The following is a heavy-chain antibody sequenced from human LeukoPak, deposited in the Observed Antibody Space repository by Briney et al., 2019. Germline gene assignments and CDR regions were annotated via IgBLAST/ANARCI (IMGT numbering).Heavy chain of an antibody. V-gene: IGHV3-30*04. J-gene: IGHJ4*02. Sequence: GGSLRLSCAASGFTFSTYAMSWVRQAPGKGLEWVAVVSYDGSNEYYADSVKGRFTISRDNSKNTLYLQMNSLRAEDTALYYCAKEGFDYWGQGTLVTVSS. CDR3: AKEGFDY. CDR1: GFTFSTYA. CDR2: VSYDGSNE.